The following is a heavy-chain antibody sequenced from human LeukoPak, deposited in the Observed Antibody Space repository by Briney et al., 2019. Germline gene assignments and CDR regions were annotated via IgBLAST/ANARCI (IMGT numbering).Heavy chain of an antibody. J-gene: IGHJ4*02. D-gene: IGHD5-24*01. V-gene: IGHV3-11*04. Sequence: GGSLRLSCAASEFTFSDYYMSWIRQAPGKGLEWVSFISATGSSTYYADSVKGRFTISRDNAKNSLYLQMNSLRAEDTAVYYCARETRVRWTDYWGQGILVTVSS. CDR1: EFTFSDYY. CDR2: ISATGSST. CDR3: ARETRVRWTDY.